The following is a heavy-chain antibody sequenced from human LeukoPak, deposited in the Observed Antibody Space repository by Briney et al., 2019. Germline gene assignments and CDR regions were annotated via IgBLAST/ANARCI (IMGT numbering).Heavy chain of an antibody. V-gene: IGHV1-69*01. J-gene: IGHJ4*02. CDR2: IIPIFGTA. CDR1: GGTFSSYA. CDR3: ARLVAGRDQTYYFDY. Sequence: SVKVSCKASGGTFSSYAISWVRQAPGQGLEWMGGIIPIFGTANYAQKFQGRVTITADESTSTACMELSSLRSEDTAVYYCARLVAGRDQTYYFDYWGQGTLVTVSS. D-gene: IGHD6-19*01.